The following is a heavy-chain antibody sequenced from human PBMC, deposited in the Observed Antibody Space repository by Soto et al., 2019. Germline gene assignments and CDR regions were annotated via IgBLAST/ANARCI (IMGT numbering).Heavy chain of an antibody. V-gene: IGHV3-72*01. D-gene: IGHD5-12*01. CDR2: SRDKVHSHTT. Sequence: EVQLAESGGGLVQPGGSLRLSCAASGCTFSDHYMDWVRQAPGKGLEWVGRSRDKVHSHTTEYAASVKGRFTISRGDSDNPLYLQMNSLNTEDTAVYYCARGVVSTGYFDYWGLGTLVTVSS. J-gene: IGHJ4*02. CDR1: GCTFSDHY. CDR3: ARGVVSTGYFDY.